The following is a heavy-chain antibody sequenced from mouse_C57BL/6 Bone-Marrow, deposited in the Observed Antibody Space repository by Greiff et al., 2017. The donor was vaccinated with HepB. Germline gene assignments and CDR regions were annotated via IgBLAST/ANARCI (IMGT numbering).Heavy chain of an antibody. D-gene: IGHD4-1*02. CDR3: APQLGRVYYFDY. CDR1: GYTFTSYW. J-gene: IGHJ2*01. V-gene: IGHV1-74*01. Sequence: QVQLQQPGAELVKPGASVKVSCKASGYTFTSYWMHWVKQRPGQGLEWIGRIHPSDSDTNYNQKFKGKATLTVDKSSSTAYMQLSSLTSEDSAVYYCAPQLGRVYYFDYWGQGTALTVSS. CDR2: IHPSDSDT.